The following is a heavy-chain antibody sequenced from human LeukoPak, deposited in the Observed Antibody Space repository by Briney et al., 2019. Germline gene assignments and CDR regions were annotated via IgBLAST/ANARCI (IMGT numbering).Heavy chain of an antibody. CDR3: ARDLFSAAGHAFDI. V-gene: IGHV3-48*01. CDR1: GFTFSSYS. J-gene: IGHJ3*02. D-gene: IGHD6-13*01. Sequence: GGSLRLSCAASGFTFSSYSMNWVRQAPGKGLEWVSYISSSSSTIYYADSVKGRFTISRDNAKNSLYLQMNSLRAEDTAVYYCARDLFSAAGHAFDIWGQGTMVTVSS. CDR2: ISSSSSTI.